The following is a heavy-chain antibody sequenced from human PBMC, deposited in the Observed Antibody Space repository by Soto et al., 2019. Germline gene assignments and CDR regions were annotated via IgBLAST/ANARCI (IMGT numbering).Heavy chain of an antibody. Sequence: QVQLVQSGAEVKKPGSSVKVSCKASGGTFSSYAISWVRQAPGQGLEWMGGSIPIFGTANYAQKFQGRVTITADESTSTAYMELSSLRSEDTAVYYCARTLDGYYDSSGYPKPIDYWGQGTLVTVSS. V-gene: IGHV1-69*01. CDR1: GGTFSSYA. D-gene: IGHD3-22*01. CDR3: ARTLDGYYDSSGYPKPIDY. CDR2: SIPIFGTA. J-gene: IGHJ4*02.